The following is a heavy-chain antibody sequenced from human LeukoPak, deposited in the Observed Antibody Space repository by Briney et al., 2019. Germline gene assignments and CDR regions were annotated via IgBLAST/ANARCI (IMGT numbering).Heavy chain of an antibody. CDR1: GYTFTGYY. D-gene: IGHD6-19*01. V-gene: IGHV1-2*02. Sequence: GASVKVSCKASGYTFTGYYMHWVRQAPGQGLEWMGWINPNSGGTNYAQKFQGRVTMTRDTSISTAYMELSRLRSDDTAVYYCARHPSRIAETGTGFDHWGQGTLVTVSS. J-gene: IGHJ4*02. CDR3: ARHPSRIAETGTGFDH. CDR2: INPNSGGT.